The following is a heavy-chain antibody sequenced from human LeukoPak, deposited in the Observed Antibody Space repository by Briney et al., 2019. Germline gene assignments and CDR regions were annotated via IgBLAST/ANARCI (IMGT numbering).Heavy chain of an antibody. CDR2: IGTAGDT. V-gene: IGHV3-13*01. Sequence: GGSLRLSCAASGFTFSSYDMHWVRQATGKGLEWVSAIGTAGDTYYPGSVKGRFTISRENAKNSLYLQMNSLRAGDTAVYYRARDPGEGYFDYWGQGTLVTVSS. CDR1: GFTFSSYD. CDR3: ARDPGEGYFDY. J-gene: IGHJ4*02. D-gene: IGHD3-10*01.